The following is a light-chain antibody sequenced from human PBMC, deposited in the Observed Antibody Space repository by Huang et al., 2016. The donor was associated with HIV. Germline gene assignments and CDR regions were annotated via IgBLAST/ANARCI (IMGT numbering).Light chain of an antibody. J-gene: IGKJ1*01. V-gene: IGKV2-30*01. CDR3: MQGTHCPGT. Sequence: DVVMTQLPLSLPVALGQPASIFCKSSQSLVSSDGNTYLNWFQQRPGQPPRRLIYQVANRDTGVPDRCSGSGSGTHFALRINRVEAEDVAIYYCMQGTHCPGTFGQGTKMEI. CDR2: QVA. CDR1: QSLVSSDGNTY.